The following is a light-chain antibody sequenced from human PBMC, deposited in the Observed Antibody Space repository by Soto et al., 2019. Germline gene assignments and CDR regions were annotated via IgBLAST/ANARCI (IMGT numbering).Light chain of an antibody. CDR2: QDN. CDR3: QSYDESSHV. V-gene: IGLV6-57*01. J-gene: IGLJ1*01. Sequence: NFMLTQPHSVSESPGKTVTISCTRSSGSIASNFVQWSQQRPGSSPTTVIYQDNQRPSGVPHRFSGSIDRSSNSASLTISGLRTEDEAAYYCQSYDESSHVFGTGTKLTVL. CDR1: SGSIASNF.